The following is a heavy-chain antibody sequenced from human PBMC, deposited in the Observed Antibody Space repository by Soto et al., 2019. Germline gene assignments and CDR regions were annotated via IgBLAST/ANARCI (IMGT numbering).Heavy chain of an antibody. J-gene: IGHJ6*02. CDR3: TRTPSGWQTMYYYYGMDV. V-gene: IGHV3-49*03. CDR1: GFTFGDYA. D-gene: IGHD6-19*01. Sequence: GGSLRLSCTASGFTFGDYAMSWFRQAPGKGLEWVGFIRSKAYGGTTEYAASVKGRFTISRDDSKSIAYLQMNSLKTEDTAVYYCTRTPSGWQTMYYYYGMDVWGQGTTVTVSS. CDR2: IRSKAYGGTT.